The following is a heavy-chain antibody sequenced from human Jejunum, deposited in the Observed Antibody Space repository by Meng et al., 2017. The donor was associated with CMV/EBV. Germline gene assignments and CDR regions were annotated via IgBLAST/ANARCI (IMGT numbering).Heavy chain of an antibody. CDR3: ARDQGAVEAAREYYFDY. D-gene: IGHD2-15*01. J-gene: IGHJ4*02. CDR2: IYSRGGT. Sequence: EMQLVESGXGLVQPGGSLRLSCAVSGFTVSSSYMSWVRQAPGKGLECVSLIYSRGGTYYADSVKGRFTISRDNSKNMVYLQMNSLRAEDTAVYYCARDQGAVEAAREYYFDYWGQGTLVTVSS. CDR1: GFTVSSSY. V-gene: IGHV3-66*01.